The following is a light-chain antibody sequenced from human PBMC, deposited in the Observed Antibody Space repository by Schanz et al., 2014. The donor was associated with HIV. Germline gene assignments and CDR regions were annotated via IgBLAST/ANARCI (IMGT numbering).Light chain of an antibody. CDR2: NTY. CDR1: SSSIKTNT. Sequence: VLTQPPSASGTPGQRVTISCSGSSSSIKTNTVNWLQQLPGTAPKLLIYNTYHRPSGVPDRFSGSESGTSASLAISGLQSEDEADYYCGTWDDSLNGWVFGGGTKLTVL. CDR3: GTWDDSLNGWV. J-gene: IGLJ3*02. V-gene: IGLV1-44*01.